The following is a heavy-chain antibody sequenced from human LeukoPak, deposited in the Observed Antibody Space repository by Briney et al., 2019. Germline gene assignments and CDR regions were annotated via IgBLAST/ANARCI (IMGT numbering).Heavy chain of an antibody. CDR2: IYYSGST. CDR3: ARGGTMVHQNWFDP. D-gene: IGHD3-10*01. V-gene: IGHV4-39*07. CDR1: GGSISSSSYY. J-gene: IGHJ5*02. Sequence: SETLSLTCTVSGGSISSSSYYWGWIRQPPGEGLEWIGSIYYSGSTYYNPSLKSRVTISVDTSKNQFSLKLSSVTAADTAVYYCARGGTMVHQNWFDPWGQGTLVTVSS.